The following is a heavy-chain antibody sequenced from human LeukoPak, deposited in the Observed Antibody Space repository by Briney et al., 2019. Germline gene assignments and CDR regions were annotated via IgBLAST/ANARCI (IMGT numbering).Heavy chain of an antibody. J-gene: IGHJ5*02. CDR2: INHSGST. V-gene: IGHV4-34*01. CDR1: GGSFSGYY. D-gene: IGHD2-15*01. CDR3: ARWWGFDP. Sequence: PSETLSLTCAVYGGSFSGYYWTWIRQPPGKGLEWIGEINHSGSTNYNPSLKSRVTISVDTSNKQFSLKLTSATAADTAVYYCARWWGFDPWGQGTLVTVSS.